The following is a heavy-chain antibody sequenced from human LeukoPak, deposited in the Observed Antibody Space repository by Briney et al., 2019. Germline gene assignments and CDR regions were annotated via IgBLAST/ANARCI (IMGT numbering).Heavy chain of an antibody. Sequence: GRSLRLSCAASGFTFSSYGMHWVRQAPGKGLEWVAVISYDGSNKYYADSVKGRFTISRDNSKNTLYLQMNSLRAEGTAVYYCAKKNIDYGDYEGAFDIWGQGTMVTVSS. CDR3: AKKNIDYGDYEGAFDI. D-gene: IGHD4-17*01. CDR1: GFTFSSYG. CDR2: ISYDGSNK. V-gene: IGHV3-30*18. J-gene: IGHJ3*02.